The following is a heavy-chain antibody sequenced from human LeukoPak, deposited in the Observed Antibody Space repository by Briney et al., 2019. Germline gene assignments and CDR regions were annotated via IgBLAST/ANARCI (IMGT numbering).Heavy chain of an antibody. CDR3: AKPAGSHYYDSSGYYFDY. D-gene: IGHD3-22*01. CDR2: ISTSGGGT. J-gene: IGHJ4*02. V-gene: IGHV3-23*01. Sequence: GGSLRLSCAATGFTFSSYPLSWVRQAPGKGLEWVSAISTSGGGTYFTDSVKGRFTISRDNSKNTLYLQMNSLRADDTAVYYCAKPAGSHYYDSSGYYFDYWGQGTLVTVSS. CDR1: GFTFSSYP.